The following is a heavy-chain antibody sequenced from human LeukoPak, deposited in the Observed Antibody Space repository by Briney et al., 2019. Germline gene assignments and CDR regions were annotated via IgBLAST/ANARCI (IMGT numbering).Heavy chain of an antibody. Sequence: PGGSLRLSCAASGFTFSTYAMHWVRQAPGKVLEWVAAISYDGSKKHYADSVKGRFTISRDNSKNTLHLQMNSLRAEDTAVYYCPRDLLPAAGEYYFDYWGQGTLVTVSS. CDR2: ISYDGSKK. V-gene: IGHV3-30*04. CDR1: GFTFSTYA. D-gene: IGHD6-13*01. CDR3: PRDLLPAAGEYYFDY. J-gene: IGHJ4*02.